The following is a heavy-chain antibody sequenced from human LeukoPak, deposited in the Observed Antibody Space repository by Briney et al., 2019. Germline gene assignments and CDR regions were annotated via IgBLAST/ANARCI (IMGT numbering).Heavy chain of an antibody. D-gene: IGHD6-13*01. CDR2: INHSGST. V-gene: IGHV4-34*01. J-gene: IGHJ4*02. CDR3: ARGRGSSWLYYFDY. CDR1: GGSFSGYY. Sequence: SETLSLTCAVYGGSFSGYYWSWIRRPPGKGLEWIGEINHSGSTNYNPSLKSRVTISVDTSKNQFSLKLSSVTAADTAVYYCARGRGSSWLYYFDYWGQGTLVTVSS.